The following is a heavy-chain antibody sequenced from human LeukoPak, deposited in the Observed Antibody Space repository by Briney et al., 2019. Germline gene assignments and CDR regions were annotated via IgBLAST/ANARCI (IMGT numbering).Heavy chain of an antibody. D-gene: IGHD3-10*01. CDR3: ARPMFRGVNDAFDI. CDR1: GGSISSYY. Sequence: SETLSHTCTVSGGSISSYYWSWIRQPPGKGLEWIGYIYYSGSTNYNPPLKSRVTISVDTSKNQFSLKLSSVTAADTAVYYCARPMFRGVNDAFDIWGQGTMVTVSP. V-gene: IGHV4-59*01. CDR2: IYYSGST. J-gene: IGHJ3*02.